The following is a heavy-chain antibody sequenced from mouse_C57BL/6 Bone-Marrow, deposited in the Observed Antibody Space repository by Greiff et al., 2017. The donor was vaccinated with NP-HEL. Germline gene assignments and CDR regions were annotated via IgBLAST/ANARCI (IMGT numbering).Heavy chain of an antibody. CDR1: GFTFSSYG. CDR3: ARPFYYGNDVYAMDY. J-gene: IGHJ4*01. V-gene: IGHV5-6*01. Sequence: EVQVVESGGDLVKPGGSLKLSCAASGFTFSSYGMSWVRQTPDKRLEWVATISSGGSYTYYPDSVKGRFTISRDNAKNTLYLQMSSLKSEDTAMYYCARPFYYGNDVYAMDYWGQGTSVTVSS. D-gene: IGHD2-2*01. CDR2: ISSGGSYT.